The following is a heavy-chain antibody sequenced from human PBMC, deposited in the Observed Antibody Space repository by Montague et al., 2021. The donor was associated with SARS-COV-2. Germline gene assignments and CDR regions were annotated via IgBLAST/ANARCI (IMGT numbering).Heavy chain of an antibody. CDR2: AYYVPST. J-gene: IGHJ3*02. CDR1: GDSISSYY. CDR3: ARTWRFGQSYGLDI. V-gene: IGHV4-59*01. Sequence: SETLSLTCSVSGDSISSYYYNWIRQTPGKGLEWIGYAYYVPSTXXANXXXXPSLKCRVTISLDTSENQFSLTLSSVTAADTAVYYCARTWRFGQSYGLDIWGQGTMVTVSS. D-gene: IGHD3-16*01.